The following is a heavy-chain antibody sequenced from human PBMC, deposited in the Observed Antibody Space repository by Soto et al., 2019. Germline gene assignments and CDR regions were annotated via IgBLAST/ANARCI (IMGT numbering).Heavy chain of an antibody. V-gene: IGHV4-34*01. Sequence: PSETLSLTCAVYGGSFSGYYWSWIRQPPGKGLEWIGEINHSGSTNYNPSLKSRVTISVDTSKNQFSLKLSSVTAADTAVYYCARAALHDYGDYVTDYWGQGTLVTVSS. CDR3: ARAALHDYGDYVTDY. D-gene: IGHD4-17*01. CDR1: GGSFSGYY. J-gene: IGHJ4*02. CDR2: INHSGST.